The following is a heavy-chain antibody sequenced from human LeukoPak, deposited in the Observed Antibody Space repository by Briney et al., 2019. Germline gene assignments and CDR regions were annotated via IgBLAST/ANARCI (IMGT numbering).Heavy chain of an antibody. Sequence: PSETLSLTCTVSGGSISGYYWTWIRQPAGRGLEWIGRIYTSGSTNYNPSFRSRVTMSVDTSKNQFSLKLTFVTAADTAIYYCARGHSSGWYFDYWGQGTLVTISS. CDR1: GGSISGYY. J-gene: IGHJ4*02. CDR3: ARGHSSGWYFDY. CDR2: IYTSGST. V-gene: IGHV4-4*07. D-gene: IGHD6-19*01.